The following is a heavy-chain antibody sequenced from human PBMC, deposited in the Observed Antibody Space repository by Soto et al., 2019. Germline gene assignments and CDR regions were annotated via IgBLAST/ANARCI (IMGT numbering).Heavy chain of an antibody. D-gene: IGHD2-15*01. CDR2: INPNSGGT. J-gene: IGHJ3*02. V-gene: IGHV1-2*04. Sequence: ASVKVSCKASGYTFTGYYMHWVRQAPGQGLEWMGWINPNSGGTNYAQKFQGWVTMTRDTSISTAYMELSRLRSDDTAVYYCARDRYGGNSYFSAFDIWGQGTMVTVSS. CDR1: GYTFTGYY. CDR3: ARDRYGGNSYFSAFDI.